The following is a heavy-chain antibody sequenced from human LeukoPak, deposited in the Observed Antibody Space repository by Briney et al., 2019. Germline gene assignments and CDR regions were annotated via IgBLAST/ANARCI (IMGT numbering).Heavy chain of an antibody. D-gene: IGHD6-13*01. CDR2: INHSGST. CDR3: ARGSSQYSSSWQLDY. J-gene: IGHJ4*02. V-gene: IGHV4-34*01. CDR1: GGSFSGYY. Sequence: SETLSLTCAVYGGSFSGYYWSWIRQPPGKGLEWIGEINHSGSTNYNPSLKSRVTISVDTSKNQFSLRLSSVTAADTAVYYCARGSSQYSSSWQLDYWGQGTLVTVSS.